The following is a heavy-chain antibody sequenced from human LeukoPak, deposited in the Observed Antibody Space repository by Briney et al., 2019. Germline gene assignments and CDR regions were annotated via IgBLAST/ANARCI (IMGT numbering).Heavy chain of an antibody. CDR2: ISSSSSYI. Sequence: PGGSLRLSCAASGFTFSSYSMNWVRQAPGKGLEWVSSISSSSSYIYYADSVKGRFTISRDNAKNSLYLQMNSLRAEDTAVYYCWGYHYYGSGRDAFDIWGQGTLVTVSS. D-gene: IGHD3-10*01. J-gene: IGHJ3*02. V-gene: IGHV3-21*04. CDR1: GFTFSSYS. CDR3: WGYHYYGSGRDAFDI.